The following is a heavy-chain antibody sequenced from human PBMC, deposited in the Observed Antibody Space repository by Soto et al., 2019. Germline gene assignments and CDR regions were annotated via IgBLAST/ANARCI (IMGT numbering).Heavy chain of an antibody. Sequence: QVQLQESGPGLVKPSETLSLTCTVSGGSTRNYFWSWIRQPPGKGLEWIGCIYYSGTTNYNSSLKTRVTISLDTSKNHFSLWLRSVIAADTAVYYCARYVNQYAMAVWFDPWGQGTLVTVSS. V-gene: IGHV4-59*01. J-gene: IGHJ5*02. D-gene: IGHD5-18*01. CDR3: ARYVNQYAMAVWFDP. CDR2: IYYSGTT. CDR1: GGSTRNYF.